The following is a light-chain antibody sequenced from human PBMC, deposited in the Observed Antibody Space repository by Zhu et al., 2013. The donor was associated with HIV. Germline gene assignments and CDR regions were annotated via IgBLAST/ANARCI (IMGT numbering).Light chain of an antibody. J-gene: IGKJ4*01. Sequence: DIQMTQSPSSLSASVGDRVTITCRSSQSISSYVNWYQQKPGKAPKVLIYTTSSLQSGVPSRFSGSGSGTEFTLTISSLQPEDFATYYCQQSYSSPLTFGGGTKVEIK. CDR3: QQSYSSPLT. CDR1: QSISSY. V-gene: IGKV1-39*01. CDR2: TTS.